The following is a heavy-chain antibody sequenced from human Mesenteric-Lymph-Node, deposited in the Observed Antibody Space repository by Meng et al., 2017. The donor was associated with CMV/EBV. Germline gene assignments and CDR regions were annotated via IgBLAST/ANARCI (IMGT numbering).Heavy chain of an antibody. CDR1: GFTFSSYE. CDR2: ISSSGSTI. Sequence: LSLTCAASGFTFSSYEMNWVRQAPGKGLEWVSYISSSGSTIYYADSVKGRFTISRDNAKNSLYLQMNSLRAEDTAVYYCARDKYYDFWSGYYYYGMDVWGQGTTVTVSS. V-gene: IGHV3-48*03. CDR3: ARDKYYDFWSGYYYYGMDV. J-gene: IGHJ6*02. D-gene: IGHD3-3*01.